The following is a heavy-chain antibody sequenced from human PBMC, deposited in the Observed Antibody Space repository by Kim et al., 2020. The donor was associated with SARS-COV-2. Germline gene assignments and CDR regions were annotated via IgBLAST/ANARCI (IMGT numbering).Heavy chain of an antibody. CDR2: IYTSGST. V-gene: IGHV4-4*07. CDR3: ARDSVGYSYGYGLYYYYGMDV. J-gene: IGHJ6*02. CDR1: GGSISSYY. D-gene: IGHD5-18*01. Sequence: SETLSLTCTVSGGSISSYYWSWIRQPAGKGLEWIGRIYTSGSTNYNPSLKSRVTMSVDTSKNQFSLKLSSVTAADTAVYYCARDSVGYSYGYGLYYYYGMDVWGQGTTVTVSS.